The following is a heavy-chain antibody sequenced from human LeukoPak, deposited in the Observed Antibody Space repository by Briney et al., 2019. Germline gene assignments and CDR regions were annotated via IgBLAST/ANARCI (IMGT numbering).Heavy chain of an antibody. CDR2: IKQDGSEK. CDR1: GFTFSSYW. J-gene: IGHJ4*02. Sequence: GGSLRLSCAASGFTFSSYWMSWVRQAPGKGLEWVANIKQDGSEKYYVDSVKGRSTISRDNAKNSLCLQMNSLRAEDTAVYYCARDLGAGYFDYWGQGTLVTVSS. V-gene: IGHV3-7*01. CDR3: ARDLGAGYFDY. D-gene: IGHD6-19*01.